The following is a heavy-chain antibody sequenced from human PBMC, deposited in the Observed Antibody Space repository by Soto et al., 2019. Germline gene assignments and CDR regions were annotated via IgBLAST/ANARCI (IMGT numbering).Heavy chain of an antibody. CDR3: AREVGDFGLYYFDY. Sequence: SETLSLTCTVSGFSISSYYWSWVRQPPGKGLQWIGYIYYTGTTAYNPSLKSRVTISVDTSKNQFSLKLSSVTAADTAVYYCAREVGDFGLYYFDYWGQGTLVTVSS. V-gene: IGHV4-59*01. D-gene: IGHD4-17*01. CDR2: IYYTGTT. CDR1: GFSISSYY. J-gene: IGHJ4*02.